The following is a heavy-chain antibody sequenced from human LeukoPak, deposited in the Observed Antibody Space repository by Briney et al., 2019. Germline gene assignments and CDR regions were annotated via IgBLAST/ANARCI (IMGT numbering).Heavy chain of an antibody. V-gene: IGHV4-4*07. CDR2: IYNSGTT. Sequence: SETLSLTCTVSGGSFSSYYWTWIRQPAGKGLEWIGRIYNSGTTNYSPSLESRVTMSLDASKNRFSLSLSSVTAADTAVYYCARDRLGATGHWRIDVWGRGTLVTVSS. CDR1: GGSFSSYY. CDR3: ARDRLGATGHWRIDV. D-gene: IGHD1-26*01. J-gene: IGHJ2*01.